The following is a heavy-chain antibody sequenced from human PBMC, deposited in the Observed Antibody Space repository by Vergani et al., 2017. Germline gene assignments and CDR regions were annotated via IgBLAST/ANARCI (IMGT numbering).Heavy chain of an antibody. CDR3: ARASGSYPYYYGMDV. Sequence: QVQLQESGPGLVKPSETLSLTCTVSGYSISSGYYWGWIRQPPGKGLEWIGSIYHSGSTNYNPSLKRRVTISVDTSKNNFSLKLSSVTAAHTAVYYCARASGSYPYYYGMDVWGQGTTVTVSS. D-gene: IGHD1-26*01. CDR1: GYSISSGYY. J-gene: IGHJ6*02. CDR2: IYHSGST. V-gene: IGHV4-38-2*02.